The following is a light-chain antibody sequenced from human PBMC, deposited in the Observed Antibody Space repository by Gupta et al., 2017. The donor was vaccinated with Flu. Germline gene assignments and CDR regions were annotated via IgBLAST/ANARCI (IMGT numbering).Light chain of an antibody. Sequence: PSFLSASIGDRVTITCRASQGIASYLGWYQQKPGKAPKLLIYAASTLQSGVPSRFSGSTSGRDFTLTISILRPEDFAIYYCQQCNSYPYTFGQGTKVEIK. V-gene: IGKV1-9*01. CDR2: AAS. CDR3: QQCNSYPYT. J-gene: IGKJ2*01. CDR1: QGIASY.